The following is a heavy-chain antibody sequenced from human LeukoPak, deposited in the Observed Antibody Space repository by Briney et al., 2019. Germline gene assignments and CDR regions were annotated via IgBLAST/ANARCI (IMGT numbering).Heavy chain of an antibody. CDR2: FYSGGIT. J-gene: IGHJ4*02. CDR3: ARGSWFSYYDDSGCVGGCPLDY. Sequence: PGGSLRLSCAASGFTVSSNYMSWVRQAPGKGLEWVSVFYSGGITYYADSVKGRFTISTDNSKNTLYLQMDSLRAEDTAVYYCARGSWFSYYDDSGCVGGCPLDYWGQGTLVTVSS. V-gene: IGHV3-53*01. CDR1: GFTVSSNY. D-gene: IGHD3-22*01.